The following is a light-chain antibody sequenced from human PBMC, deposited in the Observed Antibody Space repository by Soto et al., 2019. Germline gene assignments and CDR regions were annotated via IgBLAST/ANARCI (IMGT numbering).Light chain of an antibody. J-gene: IGLJ1*01. CDR2: EVT. Sequence: QSVLTQPASVSGSPGQSITISCTGTSSDVGGYNYVSWYQQHVGKAPKLMIYEVTNRPSGVSNRFSGSKSGNTASLTISGLQAEDEADYYCSSFTSSSTLPYVFGTGTKLTVL. CDR3: SSFTSSSTLPYV. CDR1: SSDVGGYNY. V-gene: IGLV2-14*01.